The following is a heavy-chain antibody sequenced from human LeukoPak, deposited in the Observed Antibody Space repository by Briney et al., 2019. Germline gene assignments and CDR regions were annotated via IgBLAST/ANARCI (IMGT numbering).Heavy chain of an antibody. CDR2: ISGSGGST. J-gene: IGHJ4*02. CDR3: TKERLVGVPAAMCDY. Sequence: GGSLRLSCAASGFTFSSYAMSWVREAPGKGREWVSAISGSGGSTYYADSVKGRFTISRDNSKNTLYLQMNSLRAEDTAVYYCTKERLVGVPAAMCDYWGQGTLVTVSS. V-gene: IGHV3-23*01. D-gene: IGHD2-2*01. CDR1: GFTFSSYA.